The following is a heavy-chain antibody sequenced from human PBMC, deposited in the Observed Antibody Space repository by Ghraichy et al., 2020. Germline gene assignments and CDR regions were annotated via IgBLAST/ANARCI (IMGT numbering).Heavy chain of an antibody. J-gene: IGHJ6*02. D-gene: IGHD2-2*01. CDR3: ARDLDIVVIPATMSLDV. V-gene: IGHV1-18*04. CDR1: GYTFTSYD. CDR2: ISAYNGNT. Sequence: ASVKVSCKASGYTFTSYDINWVRQAPGQGLEWMGWISAYNGNTDYAQKFEGRVTMTTDTSTSTAYMELRSLRFDYTAVYYCARDLDIVVIPATMSLDVWGQGTTVTVSS.